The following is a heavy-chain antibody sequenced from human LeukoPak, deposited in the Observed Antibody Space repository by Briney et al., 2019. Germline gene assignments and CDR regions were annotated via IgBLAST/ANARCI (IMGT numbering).Heavy chain of an antibody. CDR1: GFTFSSYS. D-gene: IGHD2-21*01. V-gene: IGHV3-21*01. J-gene: IGHJ3*02. CDR2: ISSSSSYI. CDR3: ARDRVRKNAFDI. Sequence: GGSLRLSCAASGFTFSSYSMNWVRQAPGKGLEWVSSISSSSSYIYYADSVKGRFTTSRDNAKNSLYLQMNSLRAEDTAVYYCARDRVRKNAFDIWGQGTMVTVSS.